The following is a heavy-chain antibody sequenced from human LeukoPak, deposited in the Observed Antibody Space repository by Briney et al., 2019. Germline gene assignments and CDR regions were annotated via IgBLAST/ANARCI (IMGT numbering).Heavy chain of an antibody. CDR2: ISYDGGNK. J-gene: IGHJ6*02. Sequence: PGGSLRLSCAASGFTFSSYAMHWVRQAPGKGLEWVAVISYDGGNKYYADSVKGRFTISRDNSKNTLYLQMNSLRAEDTAVYYCAKDRGSSSWYVGLFTHAKFIYGMDVWGQGTTVTVSS. D-gene: IGHD6-13*01. V-gene: IGHV3-30*18. CDR1: GFTFSSYA. CDR3: AKDRGSSSWYVGLFTHAKFIYGMDV.